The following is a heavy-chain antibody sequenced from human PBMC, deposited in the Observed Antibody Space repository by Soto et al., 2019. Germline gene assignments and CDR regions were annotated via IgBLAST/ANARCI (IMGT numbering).Heavy chain of an antibody. CDR2: ITPSAGT. J-gene: IGHJ3*02. CDR3: TNTGDGYTYGYDAFDI. CDR1: GFTFSTYA. V-gene: IGHV3-23*01. Sequence: EVQLLESGGGLVQPGGSLRLSCAASGFTFSTYAMTWVRQAPGRGLEWVSTITPSAGTYHADSVKGRFTISRDNSKNTLYLQMNSLRVEDTALYYCTNTGDGYTYGYDAFDIWGQGTMVTVSS. D-gene: IGHD5-18*01.